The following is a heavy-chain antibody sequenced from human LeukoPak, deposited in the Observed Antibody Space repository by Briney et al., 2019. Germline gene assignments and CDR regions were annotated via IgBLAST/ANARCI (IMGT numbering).Heavy chain of an antibody. J-gene: IGHJ6*04. CDR2: IIPLFGTP. CDR1: GGTFSSYT. Sequence: SVKVSCKASGGTFSSYTISWVRQAPGQGLEWMGGIIPLFGTPDYAQKFQDRLTITADKSTSTAYMELTSLRSEDTAVYHCASATLRCSGGSCYEMDVWGKGTTVTVSS. V-gene: IGHV1-69*06. D-gene: IGHD2-15*01. CDR3: ASATLRCSGGSCYEMDV.